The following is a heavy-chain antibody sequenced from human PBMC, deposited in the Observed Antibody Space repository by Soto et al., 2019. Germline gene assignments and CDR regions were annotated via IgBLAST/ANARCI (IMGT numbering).Heavy chain of an antibody. CDR3: ARDGYSSSWYEFDP. Sequence: SETLSLTCTVSGGSISSYYWSWIRQPAWKGLEWIGRIYTDGSTNYNPSLKSRVTMSVDTSKNQFSLKLNSVTAADTAVYYRARDGYSSSWYEFDPWGQGTLVTVSS. CDR1: GGSISSYY. CDR2: IYTDGST. J-gene: IGHJ5*02. D-gene: IGHD6-13*01. V-gene: IGHV4-4*07.